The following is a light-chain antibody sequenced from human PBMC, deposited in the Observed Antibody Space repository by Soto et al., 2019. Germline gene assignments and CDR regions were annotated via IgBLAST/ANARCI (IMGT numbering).Light chain of an antibody. CDR3: SSYTRGSTLV. V-gene: IGLV2-14*01. CDR1: NSDLGFYNS. J-gene: IGLJ3*02. CDR2: EVG. Sequence: QSALTQPASVSGSLGQSITISCTGTNSDLGFYNSVSWYQQYPGKAPKLMIYEVGNRPSGVSNRFSGSKSGNTASLTISGLLPEDEADYYCSSYTRGSTLVFGGGTKLTVL.